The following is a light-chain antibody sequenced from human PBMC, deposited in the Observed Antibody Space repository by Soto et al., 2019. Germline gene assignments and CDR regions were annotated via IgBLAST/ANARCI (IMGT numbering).Light chain of an antibody. V-gene: IGLV2-14*01. CDR2: DVS. CDR1: SSDVGGYNY. J-gene: IGLJ1*01. Sequence: QSVRTQPASVSGSPGQSITISCTGTSSDVGGYNYVSWYQQHPGKAPKLIIYDVSNRPSGVSNRFSGSKSGNTASLTISGLQAEDEADYYCSSYTSSSTLVFGTGTKVTVL. CDR3: SSYTSSSTLV.